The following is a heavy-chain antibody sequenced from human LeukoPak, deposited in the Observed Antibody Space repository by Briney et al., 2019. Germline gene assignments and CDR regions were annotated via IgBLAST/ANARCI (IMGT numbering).Heavy chain of an antibody. V-gene: IGHV4-59*01. D-gene: IGHD6-25*01. CDR1: LDSITGYY. CDR2: IHYTGNT. Sequence: PSETLSLTSTVSLDSITGYYWSSSRHPPGKGLEIVGHIHYTGNTNYNPSLNSRVTISVDTSKNQFSLKLSSVTAADTAVYDCARDDGASGFESWGQGTLVTVSS. J-gene: IGHJ1*01. CDR3: ARDDGASGFES.